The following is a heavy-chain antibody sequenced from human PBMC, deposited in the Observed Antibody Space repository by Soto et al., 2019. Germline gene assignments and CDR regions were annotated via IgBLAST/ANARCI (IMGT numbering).Heavy chain of an antibody. V-gene: IGHV4-4*07. CDR1: GGSMTSNY. J-gene: IGHJ5*02. D-gene: IGHD1-26*01. CDR2: IYTSGTI. CDR3: ARDRGATPTTWFDP. Sequence: QVQLQESGPGLVQPSETLSLTCTVYGGSMTSNYWSWIRQPAGKGLEWIGRIYTSGTINYDPSLRRRVTMAIDASKNQFSLQLTSVTAADTAVYYCARDRGATPTTWFDPWGHGTLVTVSS.